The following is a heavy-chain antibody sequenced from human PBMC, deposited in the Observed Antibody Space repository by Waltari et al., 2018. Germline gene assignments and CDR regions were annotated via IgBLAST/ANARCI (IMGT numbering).Heavy chain of an antibody. V-gene: IGHV4-39*01. CDR1: GGSISSLSSY. D-gene: IGHD3-10*01. Sequence: QLQLQESGPGLVKPSATLSLTCTVSGGSISSLSSYWGWLRRPPGKGLEWLGTIHYCGSTYYNPSLKSRVTISGDTSKSQFSLMLSSVTAADTAVYYCARHEWFGELTNNWFDPWGRGTLVTVSS. CDR3: ARHEWFGELTNNWFDP. J-gene: IGHJ5*02. CDR2: IHYCGST.